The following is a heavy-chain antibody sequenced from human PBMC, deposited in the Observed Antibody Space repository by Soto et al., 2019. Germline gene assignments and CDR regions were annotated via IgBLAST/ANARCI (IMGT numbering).Heavy chain of an antibody. J-gene: IGHJ6*02. D-gene: IGHD3-10*01. CDR1: GYTFTGYY. V-gene: IGHV1-2*02. Sequence: SVKVSCKASGYTFTGYYMHWVRQAPVQGLEWMGWINPNSGGTNYAQKFQGRVTMTRDTSISTGYMELSSLRSDDTAVYYCAREDITLVRNRDYYYGMDVWGQGTTVTVSS. CDR2: INPNSGGT. CDR3: AREDITLVRNRDYYYGMDV.